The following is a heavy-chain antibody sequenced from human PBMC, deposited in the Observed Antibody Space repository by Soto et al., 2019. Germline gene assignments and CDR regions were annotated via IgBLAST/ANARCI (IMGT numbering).Heavy chain of an antibody. CDR1: GYTFTSYA. CDR3: ARPLSFSGGFDY. V-gene: IGHV1-3*01. Sequence: ASVKVSCKASGYTFTSYAMHWVRQAPGQRLEWMGWINAGNGNTKYSQKLQGRVTITRDTSASTAYMELRSLRSEDTAVYYCARPLSFSGGFDYWGHGTLVTVSS. D-gene: IGHD2-15*01. J-gene: IGHJ4*01. CDR2: INAGNGNT.